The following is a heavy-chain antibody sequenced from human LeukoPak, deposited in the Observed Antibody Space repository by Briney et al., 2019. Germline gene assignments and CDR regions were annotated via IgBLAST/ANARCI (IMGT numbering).Heavy chain of an antibody. J-gene: IGHJ6*01. Sequence: SQTLSLTCAISGDSVSGNSAAWNWIRQSPSRGLEWLGRTYYRSKWYNDYAVSVKSRITINPDTSKNQFSLQLNSVTPEDTAVYYCARSHSSGWYGYYYYGMDVWGQGTTVTVSS. D-gene: IGHD6-19*01. V-gene: IGHV6-1*01. CDR3: ARSHSSGWYGYYYYGMDV. CDR1: GDSVSGNSAA. CDR2: TYYRSKWYN.